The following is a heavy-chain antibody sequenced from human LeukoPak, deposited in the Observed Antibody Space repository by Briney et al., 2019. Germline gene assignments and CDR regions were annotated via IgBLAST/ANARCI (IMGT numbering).Heavy chain of an antibody. CDR2: IYTSGST. Sequence: GGSLRLTCAASGFSVSSTYMSWVRQAPGKGLEWVSLIYTSGSTFYADSVMGRFTISRDNSKNTLFLQMNSLRAEDSAVYYCTRSSASAFDYWGQGTLVTVSS. V-gene: IGHV3-66*02. J-gene: IGHJ4*02. D-gene: IGHD2-2*01. CDR1: GFSVSSTY. CDR3: TRSSASAFDY.